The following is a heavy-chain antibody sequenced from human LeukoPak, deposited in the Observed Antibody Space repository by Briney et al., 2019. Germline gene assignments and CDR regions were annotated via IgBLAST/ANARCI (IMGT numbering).Heavy chain of an antibody. D-gene: IGHD3-10*01. CDR1: GYTFTSYA. CDR2: INAGNGNT. Sequence: GASVKVSCKASGYTFTSYAMHWVRQAPGQRLEWMGWINAGNGNTKYSQKFQGRVTITRDTSASTAYMELSSLRSEDTAVYYCARGYYYGSGSYELDYYYGMDVWGQGTTVTVSS. J-gene: IGHJ6*02. V-gene: IGHV1-3*01. CDR3: ARGYYYGSGSYELDYYYGMDV.